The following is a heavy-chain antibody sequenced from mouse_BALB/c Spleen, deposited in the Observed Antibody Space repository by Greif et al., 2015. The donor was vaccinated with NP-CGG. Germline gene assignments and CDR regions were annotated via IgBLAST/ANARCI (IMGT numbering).Heavy chain of an antibody. Sequence: EVQLVESGGGLVQPKGSLKLSCAASGFTFNTYAMNWVRQAPGKGLEWVARIRSKSNNYATYYADSVKDRFTISRDDSQSMLYLQMNNLKTEDTAMYYCVRVYYGNYNYAMDHWGQGTSVTVSS. CDR1: GFTFNTYA. D-gene: IGHD2-1*01. CDR2: IRSKSNNYAT. V-gene: IGHV10-1*02. CDR3: VRVYYGNYNYAMDH. J-gene: IGHJ4*01.